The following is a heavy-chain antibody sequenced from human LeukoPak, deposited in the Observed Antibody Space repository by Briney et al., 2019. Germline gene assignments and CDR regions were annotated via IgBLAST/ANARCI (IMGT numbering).Heavy chain of an antibody. CDR2: INHSGST. CDR3: ARVGLGYCSGGSCHHYYYGMDV. Sequence: SETLSLTCAVYGGSFSGYYWSWIRQPPGKGLEWIGEINHSGSTNYNPSLKSRVTISVDTSKNQFSLELSSVTAADTAVYYCARVGLGYCSGGSCHHYYYGMDVWGQGTTVTVSS. CDR1: GGSFSGYY. V-gene: IGHV4-34*01. D-gene: IGHD2-15*01. J-gene: IGHJ6*02.